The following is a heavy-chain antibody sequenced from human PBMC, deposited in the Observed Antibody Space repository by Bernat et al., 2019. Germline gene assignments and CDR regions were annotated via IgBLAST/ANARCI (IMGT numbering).Heavy chain of an antibody. D-gene: IGHD6-13*01. J-gene: IGHJ6*04. V-gene: IGHV3-66*01. Sequence: EVQLVESGGGLVQPGGSLRLSCAASGFTFSSYEMNWVRQAPGKGLDWVSLIYNDDNTCYADSVRGRFTISRDNSKNTLYLQMNSLRAEDTAVYYCGRDRSGYSVGVWGKGTAVTVSS. CDR2: IYNDDNT. CDR1: GFTFSSYE. CDR3: GRDRSGYSVGV.